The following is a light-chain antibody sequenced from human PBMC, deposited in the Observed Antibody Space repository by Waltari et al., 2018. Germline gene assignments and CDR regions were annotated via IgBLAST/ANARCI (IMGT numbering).Light chain of an antibody. Sequence: DIQMTQSPSSLSASVGDRVTITCRASQSITSYLNWYQFKPGKAPKLLIYAASTLQSGVPSRFSGSGSGTDFSLTISSLQPEDFATYFCQHSDAIPITFGGGTKVEIK. V-gene: IGKV1-39*01. J-gene: IGKJ4*01. CDR1: QSITSY. CDR2: AAS. CDR3: QHSDAIPIT.